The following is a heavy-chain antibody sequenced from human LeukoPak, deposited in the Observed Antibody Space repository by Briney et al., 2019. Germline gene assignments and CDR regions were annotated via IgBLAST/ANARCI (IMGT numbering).Heavy chain of an antibody. J-gene: IGHJ6*03. CDR2: ISSSSSYI. CDR1: GFTFSSYS. Sequence: GGSLRLSCAASGFTFSSYSMNWVRQAPGKGLEWVSSISSSSSYIYYADSVKGRFTISRDNAKNSLYLQMNSLRAEDTAVYYCARDLYYDSSGYYTPYYMDVWGKGTTVTVSS. V-gene: IGHV3-21*01. D-gene: IGHD3-22*01. CDR3: ARDLYYDSSGYYTPYYMDV.